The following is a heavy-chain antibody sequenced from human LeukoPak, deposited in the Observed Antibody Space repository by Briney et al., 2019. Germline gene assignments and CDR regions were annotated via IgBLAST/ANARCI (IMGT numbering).Heavy chain of an antibody. CDR2: ISSSSSYM. CDR3: ARSGHSIGAAHWFDP. D-gene: IGHD6-25*01. V-gene: IGHV3-21*01. Sequence: PGGSLRLSCAASGFTFSTHSMNWVRQAPGKGLEWVSSISSSSSYMYYAGSVKGRFTISRDNAKNSLYLQMNSLRAEDTAVYYCARSGHSIGAAHWFDPWGQGTLVTVSS. J-gene: IGHJ5*02. CDR1: GFTFSTHS.